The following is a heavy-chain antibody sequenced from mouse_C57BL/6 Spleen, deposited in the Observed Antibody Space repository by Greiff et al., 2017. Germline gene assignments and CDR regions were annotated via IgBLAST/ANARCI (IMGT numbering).Heavy chain of an antibody. Sequence: QVQLQQSGAELVKPGASVKLSCKASGYTFTAYTMHWVKQRPGQGLEWIGRSYPGCGGTKYNDKFKDKATLTADKSSSTVYMELSRLTSEDSAVYFCARRGISNGYHYAGFDYWGQGTMVTVSA. CDR3: ARRGISNGYHYAGFDY. V-gene: IGHV1-62-2*01. J-gene: IGHJ3*01. D-gene: IGHD1-1*02. CDR1: GYTFTAYT. CDR2: SYPGCGGT.